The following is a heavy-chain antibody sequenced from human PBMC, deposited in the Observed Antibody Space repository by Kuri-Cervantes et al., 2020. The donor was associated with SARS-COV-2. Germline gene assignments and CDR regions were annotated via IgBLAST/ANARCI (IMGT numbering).Heavy chain of an antibody. Sequence: GESLKISCAASGYTFTSYDINWVRQATGQGLEWMGWMNPNSGNTGYAQKFQGRVTITRNTSISTAYMELSSLRSEDTGVYYGVRAFPPPRFHPVQGATIEDYYYYMDVWGKRTTVTVSS. J-gene: IGHJ6*03. CDR2: MNPNSGNT. CDR1: GYTFTSYD. V-gene: IGHV1-8*03. CDR3: VRAFPPPRFHPVQGATIEDYYYYMDV. D-gene: IGHD5-12*01.